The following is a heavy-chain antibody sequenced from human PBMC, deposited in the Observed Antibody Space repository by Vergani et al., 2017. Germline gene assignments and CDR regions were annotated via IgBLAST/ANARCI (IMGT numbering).Heavy chain of an antibody. D-gene: IGHD2-15*01. CDR1: GGTFSSYA. CDR2: IIPIFGTA. CDR3: AGGGYCSGGSCVRFDY. V-gene: IGHV1-69*06. J-gene: IGHJ4*02. Sequence: QVQLVQSGAEVKKPGSSVKVSCKASGGTFSSYAISWVRQAPGQGLEWMGGIIPIFGTANYAQKFQGRVTITADKSTSTAYMELSSLRSEATAVYYCAGGGYCSGGSCVRFDYWGQGTLVTVSS.